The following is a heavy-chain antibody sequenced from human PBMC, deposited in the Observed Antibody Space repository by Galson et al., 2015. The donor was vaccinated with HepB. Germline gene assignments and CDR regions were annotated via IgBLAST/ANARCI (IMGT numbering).Heavy chain of an antibody. CDR3: ARDLLGYCSGGSCFNWFDP. V-gene: IGHV3-21*01. D-gene: IGHD2-15*01. CDR2: ISSSSSYI. Sequence: SLRLSCAASGFTFSSYSMNWVRQAPGKGLEWVSSISSSSSYIYYADSVKGRFTISRDNAKNSLYLQMNSLRAEDTAVYYCARDLLGYCSGGSCFNWFDPWGQGTLVTVPS. CDR1: GFTFSSYS. J-gene: IGHJ5*02.